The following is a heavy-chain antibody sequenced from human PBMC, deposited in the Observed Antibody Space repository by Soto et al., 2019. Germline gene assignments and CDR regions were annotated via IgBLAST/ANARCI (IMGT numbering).Heavy chain of an antibody. D-gene: IGHD6-13*01. V-gene: IGHV3-15*01. CDR2: IKSKTDGGTT. CDR3: TLRIAAAGMRDY. Sequence: GGSLRLSCAASGFTFSNAWMSWVRQAPGKGLEWVGRIKSKTDGGTTDYAAPVKGRFTISRDDSKNTLYLQMNSLKAEDTAVYYCTLRIAAAGMRDYWGQGTLVT. J-gene: IGHJ4*02. CDR1: GFTFSNAW.